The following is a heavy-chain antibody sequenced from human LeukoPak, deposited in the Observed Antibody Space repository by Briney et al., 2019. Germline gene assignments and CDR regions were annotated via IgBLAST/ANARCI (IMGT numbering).Heavy chain of an antibody. V-gene: IGHV3-7*01. Sequence: PGGSLRLSCAASGFTFSSNWMSWVRQAPGKGLEWVGNIKQDGSEINYVDSVKGRFTISRDNAKNSLYLQMNSLRAEDTAVYYCARIYGGNSYYFDCWGQGTLVTVSS. CDR1: GFTFSSNW. CDR2: IKQDGSEI. D-gene: IGHD4-23*01. CDR3: ARIYGGNSYYFDC. J-gene: IGHJ4*02.